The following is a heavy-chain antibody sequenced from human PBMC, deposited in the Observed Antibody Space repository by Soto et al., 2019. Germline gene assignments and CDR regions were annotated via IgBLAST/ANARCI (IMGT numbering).Heavy chain of an antibody. Sequence: EVQLVESGGGLVQPGRSLRLSCEASGFMFDDYAMYCVRQAPGKGLAWVSGISWDSNSILYADSVKGRFTISRDNAKNSLDLQMNSLKPEVTCLYYGASSQSIACRPFDYWGQGTLVTVSS. V-gene: IGHV3-9*01. CDR1: GFMFDDYA. J-gene: IGHJ4*02. D-gene: IGHD6-6*01. CDR3: ASSQSIACRPFDY. CDR2: ISWDSNSI.